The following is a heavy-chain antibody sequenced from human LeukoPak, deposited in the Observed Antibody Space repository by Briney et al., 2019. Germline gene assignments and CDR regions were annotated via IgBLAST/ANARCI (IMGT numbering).Heavy chain of an antibody. J-gene: IGHJ4*02. Sequence: GGXXRLSCXXSXXTFSSYEMNWVRQAPGKGLEWVSYISSSGSTIYYADSVKGRFTISRDNAKNSLYLQMNSLRAEDTAVYYCASFANLYYFDYWGQGTLXT. V-gene: IGHV3-48*03. CDR2: ISSSGSTI. CDR3: ASFANLYYFDY. D-gene: IGHD1-1*01. CDR1: XXTFSSYE.